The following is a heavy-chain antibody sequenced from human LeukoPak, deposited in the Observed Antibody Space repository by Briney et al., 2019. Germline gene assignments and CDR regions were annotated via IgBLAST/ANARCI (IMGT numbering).Heavy chain of an antibody. V-gene: IGHV1-18*01. J-gene: IGHJ4*02. CDR3: ASTKNPGYFDY. CDR2: ISAYNGNA. CDR1: GYTFTSYG. D-gene: IGHD1-1*01. Sequence: ASVKVSCKASGYTFTSYGISWVRQAPGQGLEWMGWISAYNGNANYAQKLQGRVTMTTDTSTSTAYMELRSLRSDDTAVYYCASTKNPGYFDYWGQGTLVTVSS.